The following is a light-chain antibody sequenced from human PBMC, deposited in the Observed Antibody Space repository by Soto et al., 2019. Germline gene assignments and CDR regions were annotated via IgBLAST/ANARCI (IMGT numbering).Light chain of an antibody. CDR3: QQYGSSPWT. CDR1: QSVRNN. V-gene: IGKV3-20*01. J-gene: IGKJ1*01. CDR2: GAS. Sequence: EIVMTQSPATLSVSPGERATLSCRASQSVRNNLAWYQQKPGQAPRLLIYGASSRATGIPDRFRGSGSGTDFTLTISRLEPEDFAVYYCQQYGSSPWTFGQGTKVDI.